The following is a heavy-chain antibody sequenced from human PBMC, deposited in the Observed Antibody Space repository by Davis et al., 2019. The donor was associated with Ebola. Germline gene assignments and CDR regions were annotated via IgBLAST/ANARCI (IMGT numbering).Heavy chain of an antibody. CDR3: ARGFSGGYYNFDS. CDR1: GISISTSY. J-gene: IGHJ4*02. Sequence: MPSETLSLTCAVSGISISTSYWTWIRQSPRKGLEWIGHVFHTGSTSYNPLLQGRITISLDTSKNQFSLKLNSVTTADTAVYYCARGFSGGYYNFDSWGRGALVTISS. D-gene: IGHD1-26*01. CDR2: VFHTGST. V-gene: IGHV4-59*01.